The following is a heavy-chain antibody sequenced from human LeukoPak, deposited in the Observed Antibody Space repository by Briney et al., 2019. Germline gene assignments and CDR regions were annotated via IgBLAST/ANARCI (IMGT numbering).Heavy chain of an antibody. V-gene: IGHV3-21*01. J-gene: IGHJ4*02. Sequence: GGSLRLSCAASGFTFSSNNMNWVRQGPGKGLEWVSSISSSGNYIYYADPVKGRFTISRDNAKNSLYLQMNSLRAEDTAVYYCARDHDFWSVTDYWGQGTLVTVSS. CDR1: GFTFSSNN. D-gene: IGHD3-3*01. CDR2: ISSSGNYI. CDR3: ARDHDFWSVTDY.